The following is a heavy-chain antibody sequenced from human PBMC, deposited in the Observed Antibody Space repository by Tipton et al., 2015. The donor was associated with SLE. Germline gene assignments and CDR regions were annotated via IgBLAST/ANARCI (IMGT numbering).Heavy chain of an antibody. Sequence: LRLSCTVSGDSISTDNYYWGWTRQPAGKALEWIGHTYFSGQTYYNPSLKSRVTISVDTSKNQFSLKLNSVTATDAAVYYCARASFIVGSTTFWFDPWGQGALVIVSS. V-gene: IGHV4-61*09. CDR3: ARASFIVGSTTFWFDP. CDR1: GDSISTDNYY. J-gene: IGHJ5*02. CDR2: TYFSGQT. D-gene: IGHD1-26*01.